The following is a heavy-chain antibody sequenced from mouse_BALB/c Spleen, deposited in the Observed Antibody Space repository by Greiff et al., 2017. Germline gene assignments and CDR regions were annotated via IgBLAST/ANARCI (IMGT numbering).Heavy chain of an antibody. J-gene: IGHJ2*01. V-gene: IGHV5-6-5*01. CDR3: AREGGNYPFDY. CDR2: ISSGGST. D-gene: IGHD2-1*01. Sequence: EVNVVESGGGLVKPGGSLKLSCAASGFTFSSYAMSWVRQTPEKRLEWVASISSGGSTYYPDSVKGRFTISRDNARNILYLQMSSLRSEDTAMYYCAREGGNYPFDYWGQGTTLTVSS. CDR1: GFTFSSYA.